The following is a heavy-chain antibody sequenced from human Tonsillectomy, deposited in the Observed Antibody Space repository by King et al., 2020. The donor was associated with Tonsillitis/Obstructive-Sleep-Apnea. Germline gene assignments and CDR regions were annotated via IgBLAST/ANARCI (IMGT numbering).Heavy chain of an antibody. V-gene: IGHV3-49*05. CDR3: TRDREGRGLLLFLEWLSFDY. CDR1: GFTFGDYA. Sequence: VQLVESGGGLVKPGRSLRLSCTASGFTFGDYAMSWFRQAPGKGLEWVGFIRSKAYGGTTEYAASVKGRFTITRDDSKSFAYLTMNSLKTEDTAVYCCTRDREGRGLLLFLEWLSFDYGGQGTLVTVSS. J-gene: IGHJ4*02. CDR2: IRSKAYGGTT. D-gene: IGHD3-3*01.